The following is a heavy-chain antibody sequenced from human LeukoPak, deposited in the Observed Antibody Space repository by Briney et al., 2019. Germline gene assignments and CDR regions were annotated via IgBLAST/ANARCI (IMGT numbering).Heavy chain of an antibody. J-gene: IGHJ6*03. CDR1: GYTFTSYD. CDR2: MNPNSGNT. D-gene: IGHD2-2*01. V-gene: IGHV1-8*01. CDR3: ARDGWRVCESTSCYYYYYYYYMDV. Sequence: ASVKVSCKASGYTFTSYDINWVRQATGQGLEWMGWMNPNSGNTGYAQKFQGRVTMTRDTSISTAYMELSRLRSDDTAVYYCARDGWRVCESTSCYYYYYYYYMDVWGKGTTVTVSS.